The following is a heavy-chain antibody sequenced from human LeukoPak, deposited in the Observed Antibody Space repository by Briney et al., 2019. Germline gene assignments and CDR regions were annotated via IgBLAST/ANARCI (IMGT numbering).Heavy chain of an antibody. CDR1: GYTFTSYG. CDR3: ARDLLGSPDYYDSSGTFDY. D-gene: IGHD3-22*01. Sequence: GASVKVSCKASGYTFTSYGISWVRQAPGQGLEWMGWISAYNGNTNYAQKLQGRVTMTTDTSTSTAYMELRSLRSDDTAVYYCARDLLGSPDYYDSSGTFDYWGQGTLVTVSS. J-gene: IGHJ4*02. V-gene: IGHV1-18*01. CDR2: ISAYNGNT.